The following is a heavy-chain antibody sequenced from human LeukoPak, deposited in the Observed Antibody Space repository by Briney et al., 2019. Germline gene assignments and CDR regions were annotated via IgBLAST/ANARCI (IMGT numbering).Heavy chain of an antibody. V-gene: IGHV1/OR15-1*04. J-gene: IGHJ4*02. Sequence: ASVKVSCKASGYIFTDYYMHWVRQAPGQELRWMGRINPNSGGTNYAQKFQGRVTISVDTSKNQFSLKLSSVTAADTAVYYCARHPYSSGWYGLDYWGQGTLVTVSS. CDR3: ARHPYSSGWYGLDY. D-gene: IGHD6-19*01. CDR1: GYIFTDYY. CDR2: INPNSGGT.